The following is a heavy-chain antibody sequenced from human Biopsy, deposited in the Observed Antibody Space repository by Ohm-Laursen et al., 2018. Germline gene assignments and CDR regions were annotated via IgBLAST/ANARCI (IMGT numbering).Heavy chain of an antibody. V-gene: IGHV3-21*01. CDR1: GFSVSSYD. CDR2: ISETSSHI. D-gene: IGHD6-6*01. J-gene: IGHJ6*02. CDR3: ARDSSRRAREGGMDV. Sequence: GSLRLSCTASGFSVSSYDMNWVRQAPGKGLEWISYISETSSHIYDADSVRGRFTVARDIAKKSLYLQLNSLRVEDTAVYYCARDSSRRAREGGMDVWGQGTTVTVSS.